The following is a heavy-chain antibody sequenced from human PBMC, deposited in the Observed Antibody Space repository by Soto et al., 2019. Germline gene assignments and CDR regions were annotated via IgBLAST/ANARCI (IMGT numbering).Heavy chain of an antibody. Sequence: GGSLRLSCAASGFTSSSYAMSWVRQAPGKGLEWVSAISGSGGSTYYADSVKGRFTISRDNSKNTLYLQMNSLRAEDTAVYYSAKGSDIVVVVANNDAFDIWGQGTMVTVSS. J-gene: IGHJ3*02. V-gene: IGHV3-23*01. CDR2: ISGSGGST. CDR1: GFTSSSYA. CDR3: AKGSDIVVVVANNDAFDI. D-gene: IGHD2-15*01.